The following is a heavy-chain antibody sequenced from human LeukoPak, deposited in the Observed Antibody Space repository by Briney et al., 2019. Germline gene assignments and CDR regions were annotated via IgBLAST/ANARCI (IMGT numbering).Heavy chain of an antibody. D-gene: IGHD3-16*01. CDR3: ARFGVYYDMGV. V-gene: IGHV4-59*01. CDR1: GGSISGCY. J-gene: IGHJ6*02. Sequence: SETLSLTCTVSGGSISGCYWTWIRQPPGKGLEWIGQIHYSGKADYNPSLRSRITISVDTSKNQMSLKLSSVTAADTAVYYCARFGVYYDMGVWGQGTSVTVS. CDR2: IHYSGKA.